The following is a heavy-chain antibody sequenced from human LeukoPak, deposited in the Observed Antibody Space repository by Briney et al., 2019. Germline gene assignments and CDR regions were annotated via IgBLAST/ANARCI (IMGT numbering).Heavy chain of an antibody. D-gene: IGHD4-17*01. CDR2: IWYDGSNK. Sequence: GRSLRLSCAASGFTFSTYGMHWVRQAPGKWLEWVAVIWYDGSNKYYADSVKGRFTISRDNAKNSLYLQMNSLRDEDTAVYYCARLHISPSTVSYGMDVWGQGTTVTVSS. CDR1: GFTFSTYG. CDR3: ARLHISPSTVSYGMDV. J-gene: IGHJ6*02. V-gene: IGHV3-33*01.